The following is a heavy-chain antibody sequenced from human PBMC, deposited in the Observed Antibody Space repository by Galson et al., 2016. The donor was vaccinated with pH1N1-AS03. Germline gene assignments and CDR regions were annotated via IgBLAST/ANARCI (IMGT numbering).Heavy chain of an antibody. D-gene: IGHD3-16*02. Sequence: LTCTVSGGPIPSSSSYWGWIRQPPGKGLEWIGSIHYRGTTHYNTSLQSRITISVYTSKNQFSLRLSSLTAADTAVYYCARHAQDYLWGSYRYYDYWGQGTLVT. CDR1: GGPIPSSSSY. V-gene: IGHV4-39*01. CDR3: ARHAQDYLWGSYRYYDY. J-gene: IGHJ4*02. CDR2: IHYRGTT.